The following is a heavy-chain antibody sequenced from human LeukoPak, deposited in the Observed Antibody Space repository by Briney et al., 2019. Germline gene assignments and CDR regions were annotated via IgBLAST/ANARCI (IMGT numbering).Heavy chain of an antibody. D-gene: IGHD6-25*01. CDR2: INPNSGGT. CDR1: GYTFTGYY. V-gene: IGHV1-2*02. CDR3: ARERTPGSGYGVDY. J-gene: IGHJ4*02. Sequence: ASVKVSCKASGYTFTGYYMHWVRQVPGQGLEWMGWINPNSGGTNYAQKFQGRVTMTGDRSISTAYMELSRLRSDDTAVYYCARERTPGSGYGVDYWGQGTVVTVSS.